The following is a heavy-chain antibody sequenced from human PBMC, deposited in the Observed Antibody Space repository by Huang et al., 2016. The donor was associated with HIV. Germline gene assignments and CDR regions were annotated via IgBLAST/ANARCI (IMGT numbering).Heavy chain of an antibody. CDR1: GGSISSHY. CDR3: ARDRDPIPSGDY. D-gene: IGHD6-25*01. CDR2: IYYSETT. Sequence: VQLQESGPGLLRPSETLSLTCTVSGGSISSHYWSWIRQPPGKGLEWIGSIYYSETTTSNPSLKSRVTISVDTSKNQFSLKLNSVTAADTAVYYCARDRDPIPSGDYWGQGTLVTVSS. V-gene: IGHV4-59*11. J-gene: IGHJ4*02.